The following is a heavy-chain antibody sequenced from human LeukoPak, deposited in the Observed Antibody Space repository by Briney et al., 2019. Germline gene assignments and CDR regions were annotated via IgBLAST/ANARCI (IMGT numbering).Heavy chain of an antibody. J-gene: IGHJ3*02. CDR2: ISYDGTNK. CDR1: GFTFSTYA. CDR3: ARDSAYYGSGSYWGAYDI. V-gene: IGHV3-30-3*01. Sequence: PGGSLRLSCAASGFTFSTYAMHCVRQAPGKGLEWVAVISYDGTNKDYADSVRGRFTISRDNSKNTLFLQMNSLRAEDTAVYYCARDSAYYGSGSYWGAYDIWGQGAMVTVSS. D-gene: IGHD3-10*01.